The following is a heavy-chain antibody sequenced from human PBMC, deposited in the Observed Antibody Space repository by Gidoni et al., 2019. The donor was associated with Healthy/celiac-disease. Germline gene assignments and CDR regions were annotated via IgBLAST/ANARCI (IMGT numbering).Heavy chain of an antibody. V-gene: IGHV1-58*01. Sequence: QMQLVQSGPEVKKPGTSVKVSCKASGFTFISSAVQWVRQARGQRLEWIGWIVVGSGNTNYAQKFQERVTITRDMSTSTAYMELSSLRSEDTAVYYCAADYYSDSKAYYYSMDVWGQGTTVTVSS. CDR3: AADYYSDSKAYYYSMDV. CDR1: GFTFISSA. J-gene: IGHJ6*02. D-gene: IGHD3-22*01. CDR2: IVVGSGNT.